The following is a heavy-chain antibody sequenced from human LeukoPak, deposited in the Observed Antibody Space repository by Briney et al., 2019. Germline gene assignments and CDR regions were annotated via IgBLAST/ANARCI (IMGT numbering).Heavy chain of an antibody. CDR3: ARVPGGFRDYYYYMDV. J-gene: IGHJ6*03. CDR2: INHSGST. D-gene: IGHD2-8*02. V-gene: IGHV4-34*01. CDR1: GGSFSGYY. Sequence: SETLSLTCAVYGGSFSGYYWSWIRQPPGKGLEWIGEINHSGSTNYNPSLKSRVTISVDTSKNQFSLKLSSVTAADTAVYYCARVPGGFRDYYYYMDVWGKGTTVTISS.